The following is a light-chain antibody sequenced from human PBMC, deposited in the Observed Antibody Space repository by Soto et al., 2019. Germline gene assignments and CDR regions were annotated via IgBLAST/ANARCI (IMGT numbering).Light chain of an antibody. J-gene: IGKJ3*01. V-gene: IGKV1-27*01. Sequence: DIQMTQSPTSLSASVGDRVTITCRASQDIRNFVAWYQQKPGKAPKLLIYAASTLQSGVPSRFSGSGSGTAFTLTINSLQTEDVAKYSCQKYSSVPVFGPGTKVELK. CDR1: QDIRNF. CDR3: QKYSSVPV. CDR2: AAS.